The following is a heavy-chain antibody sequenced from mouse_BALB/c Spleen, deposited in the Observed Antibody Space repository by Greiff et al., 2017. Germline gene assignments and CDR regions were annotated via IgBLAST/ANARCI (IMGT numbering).Heavy chain of an antibody. CDR2: INPYYGST. V-gene: IGHV1-39*01. CDR1: GYSFTDYI. D-gene: IGHD3-1*01. J-gene: IGHJ4*01. Sequence: EVQLQQTGPELVKPGASVKISCKASGYSFTDYIMLWVKQSHGKSLEWIGNINPYYGSTSYNLKFKGKATLTVDKSSSTAYMQLNSLTSEDSAVYYCARSSSGYVNYYAMDYWGQGTSVTVSS. CDR3: ARSSSGYVNYYAMDY.